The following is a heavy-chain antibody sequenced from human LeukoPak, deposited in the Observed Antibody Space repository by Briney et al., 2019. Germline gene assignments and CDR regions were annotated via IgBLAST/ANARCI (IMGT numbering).Heavy chain of an antibody. Sequence: SETLSLTCTVSGGSVSSGSYYWSWIRQPPGKGLEWIGRIYTSGSTNYNPSLKSRITISVDTSKNQFSLILSPVTAADTAVYYCATTRDYYGMDVWGQGTTVTVSS. V-gene: IGHV4-61*02. CDR1: GGSVSSGSYY. CDR2: IYTSGST. CDR3: ATTRDYYGMDV. D-gene: IGHD2-21*01. J-gene: IGHJ6*02.